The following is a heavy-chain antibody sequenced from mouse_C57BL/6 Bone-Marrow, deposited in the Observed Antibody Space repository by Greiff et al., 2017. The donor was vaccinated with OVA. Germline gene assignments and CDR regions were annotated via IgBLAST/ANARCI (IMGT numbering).Heavy chain of an antibody. CDR3: TRDNYLY. CDR2: IDPETGGT. Sequence: QVHVKQSGAELVRPGASVTLSCKASGYTFTDYEMHWVKQTPVHGLEWIGAIDPETGGTAYNQKFKGKAILTADKSSSTAYMELRSLTSEDSAVYYCTRDNYLYWGQGTLVTVSA. D-gene: IGHD1-3*01. V-gene: IGHV1-15*01. CDR1: GYTFTDYE. J-gene: IGHJ3*01.